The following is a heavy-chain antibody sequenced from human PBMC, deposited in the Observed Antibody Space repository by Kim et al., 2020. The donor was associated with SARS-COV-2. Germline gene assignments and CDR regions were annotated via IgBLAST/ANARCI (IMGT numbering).Heavy chain of an antibody. CDR2: IIPIFVTA. CDR1: GGTFSSYA. CDR3: ARDATATIFGVVISWFDP. Sequence: SVKVSCKASGGTFSSYAISWVRQAPGQGLEWRGGIIPIFVTANYAQKFQGRVTITADESTSTAYMELSSLRSEDTAVYYCARDATATIFGVVISWFDPWRQGTLVTVSS. V-gene: IGHV1-69*13. J-gene: IGHJ5*02. D-gene: IGHD3-3*01.